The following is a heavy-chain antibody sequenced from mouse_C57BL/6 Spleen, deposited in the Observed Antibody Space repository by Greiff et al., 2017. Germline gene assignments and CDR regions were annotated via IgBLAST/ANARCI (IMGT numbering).Heavy chain of an antibody. Sequence: VQLQQSGPELVKPGASVKMSCKASGYTFTDYNMHWVKQSHGKSLEWIGYINPNNGGTSYNQKFKGKATLTVNKSSSTAYMELRSLTSEDSAVYYCARNADGSSYSWFAYWGQGTLVTVSA. J-gene: IGHJ3*01. CDR3: ARNADGSSYSWFAY. V-gene: IGHV1-22*01. CDR1: GYTFTDYN. D-gene: IGHD1-1*01. CDR2: INPNNGGT.